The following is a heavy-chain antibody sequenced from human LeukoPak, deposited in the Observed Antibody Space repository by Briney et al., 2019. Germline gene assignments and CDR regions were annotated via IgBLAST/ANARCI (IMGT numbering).Heavy chain of an antibody. CDR2: IYYSGST. V-gene: IGHV4-59*01. CDR3: ARGKLKFDP. CDR1: SGFITAYY. J-gene: IGHJ5*02. Sequence: SETLSLTCSVSSGFITAYYWSWIRQPPGKGLEWIGYIYYSGSTNYNPSLKSRVTIPVDTSKNQFSLKLSSVTAADTAVYYCARGKLKFDPWGQGTLVTVSS.